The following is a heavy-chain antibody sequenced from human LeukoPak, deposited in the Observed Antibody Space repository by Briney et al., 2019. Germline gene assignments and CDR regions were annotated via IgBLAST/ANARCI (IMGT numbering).Heavy chain of an antibody. D-gene: IGHD3-3*02. V-gene: IGHV4-59*01. J-gene: IGHJ5*02. CDR1: GGSISSYY. CDR2: IYYSGST. CDR3: ARDHSYGLARFDP. Sequence: SETLSLTCTVSGGSISSYYWSWIRQPPGKGLEWIGYIYYSGSTNYNLSLKSRVTISVDTSKNQFFLKLSSVTAADTAVYYCARDHSYGLARFDPWGQGTLVTVSS.